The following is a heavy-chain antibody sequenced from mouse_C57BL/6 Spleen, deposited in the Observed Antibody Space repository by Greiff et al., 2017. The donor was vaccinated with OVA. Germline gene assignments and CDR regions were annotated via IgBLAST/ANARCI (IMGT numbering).Heavy chain of an antibody. CDR3: AGDYDVGFAY. CDR2: ISAGGSYT. J-gene: IGHJ3*01. V-gene: IGHV5-4*03. CDR1: GFTFSSYA. D-gene: IGHD2-4*01. Sequence: EVKLMESGGGLVKPGGSLKLSCAASGFTFSSYAMSWVRQTPEKRLEWVATISAGGSYTYYPDNVKGRFTISRDNAKNNLYLQMSHLKSEDTAMYYCAGDYDVGFAYWGQGTLVTVSA.